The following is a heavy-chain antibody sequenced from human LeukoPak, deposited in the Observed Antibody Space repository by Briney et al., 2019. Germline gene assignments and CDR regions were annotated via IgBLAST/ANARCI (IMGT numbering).Heavy chain of an antibody. V-gene: IGHV4-34*01. CDR3: ARGLAVAGYYGMDV. D-gene: IGHD6-19*01. Sequence: SETLSLTCAVYGGSFSGYYRSWIRQPPGKGLEWIGEINHSGSTNYNPSLKSRVTISVDTSKDQFSLKLSSVTAADTAVYYCARGLAVAGYYGMDVWGQGTTVTVSS. J-gene: IGHJ6*02. CDR2: INHSGST. CDR1: GGSFSGYY.